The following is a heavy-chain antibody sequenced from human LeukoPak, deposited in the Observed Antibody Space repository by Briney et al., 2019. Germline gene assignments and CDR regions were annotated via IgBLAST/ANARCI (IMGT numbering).Heavy chain of an antibody. Sequence: GGSLRLSCAASGFSFSSYEMNWVRQAPGKGLEWVSYISSSGGTINYADSVKGRFTISRDNAKNSLFLQMNSLRAEDTAVYYCARVVNQLPYSWGQGALVTVSS. V-gene: IGHV3-48*03. J-gene: IGHJ4*02. CDR3: ARVVNQLPYS. CDR1: GFSFSSYE. D-gene: IGHD2-2*01. CDR2: ISSSGGTI.